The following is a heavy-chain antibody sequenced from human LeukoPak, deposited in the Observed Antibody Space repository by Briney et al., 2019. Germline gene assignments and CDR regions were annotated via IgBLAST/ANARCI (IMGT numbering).Heavy chain of an antibody. V-gene: IGHV1-69*05. CDR1: GGTFSSYA. J-gene: IGHJ4*02. D-gene: IGHD5-18*01. Sequence: SVKVSCKASGGTFSSYAISWVRQAPGQGLEWMGGIIPIFGTANYAQKFQGRVTITTDESTSTAYMELSSLGSEDTAVYYCARGPIPVGIQLWLRFDYWGQGTLVTVSS. CDR3: ARGPIPVGIQLWLRFDY. CDR2: IIPIFGTA.